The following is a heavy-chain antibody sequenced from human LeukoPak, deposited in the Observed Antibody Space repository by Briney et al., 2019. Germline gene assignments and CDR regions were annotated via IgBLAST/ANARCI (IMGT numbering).Heavy chain of an antibody. CDR2: ISAYNGIT. V-gene: IGHV1-18*01. J-gene: IGHJ3*02. CDR1: GGTFSSYT. Sequence: ASVKVSCKASGGTFSSYTISWVRQAPGQGLEWMGWISAYNGITNYAQKLQGRVTMTTDTSTSTAYMELRSLRSDDTAVYYCARTVTTVTTCAFDIWGQGTMVTVSS. CDR3: ARTVTTVTTCAFDI. D-gene: IGHD4-17*01.